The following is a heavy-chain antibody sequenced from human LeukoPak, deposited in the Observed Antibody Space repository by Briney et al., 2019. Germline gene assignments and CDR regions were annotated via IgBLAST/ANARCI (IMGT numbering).Heavy chain of an antibody. CDR3: VREEYYYDSPWSWYFDL. V-gene: IGHV3-23*01. D-gene: IGHD3-22*01. Sequence: GGSLRLSCAASGFTFSSYAMSWVRQAPGKGLEWVSGIGGSGGSTYYADSVKGRFIISRDNSKNTLYVQMNSLRAEDTAVYFCVREEYYYDSPWSWYFDLWGRGTPVIASS. CDR2: IGGSGGST. J-gene: IGHJ2*01. CDR1: GFTFSSYA.